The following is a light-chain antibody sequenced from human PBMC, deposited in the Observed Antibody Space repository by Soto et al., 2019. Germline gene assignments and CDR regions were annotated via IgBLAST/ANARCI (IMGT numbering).Light chain of an antibody. CDR1: QSVSSN. CDR2: GAS. J-gene: IGKJ1*01. Sequence: EIVMTQSPATLSVSPGERATLSCRASQSVSSNLAWYHQKPGQAPRRLLYGASTRATAIPARFSGSGSATYFTLTISSLQSEDFAFYYCQQYNNSPRKFGQGTKVEIK. CDR3: QQYNNSPRK. V-gene: IGKV3-15*01.